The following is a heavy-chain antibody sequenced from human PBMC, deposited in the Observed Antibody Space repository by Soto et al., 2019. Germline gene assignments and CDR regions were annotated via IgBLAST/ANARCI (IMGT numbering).Heavy chain of an antibody. CDR2: ISSSGSTI. D-gene: IGHD5-12*01. V-gene: IGHV3-48*03. J-gene: IGHJ6*02. CDR1: GFTFSRYE. Sequence: SLRLSCAASGFTFSRYEMNWFRQAPGKGLEWVSYISSSGSTIYYADSVKGRFTISRDNAKNSLYLQMNSLRAEDTAVYYCARDSGYSGYYYYGMDVWGQGTTVTVSS. CDR3: ARDSGYSGYYYYGMDV.